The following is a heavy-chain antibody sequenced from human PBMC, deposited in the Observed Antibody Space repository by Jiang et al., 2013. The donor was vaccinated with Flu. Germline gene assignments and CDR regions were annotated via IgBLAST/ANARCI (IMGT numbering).Heavy chain of an antibody. V-gene: IGHV2-70*01. Sequence: KPTQTLTLTCTFSGFSLSTSGMCVSWIRQPPGKALEWLALIDWDDDKYYSTSLKTRLTISKDTSKNQVVLTMTNMDPVDTATYYCARGQEYSSSSFAFDIWGQGTMVTVSS. CDR3: ARGQEYSSSSFAFDI. J-gene: IGHJ3*02. CDR1: GFSLSTSGMC. CDR2: IDWDDDK. D-gene: IGHD6-6*01.